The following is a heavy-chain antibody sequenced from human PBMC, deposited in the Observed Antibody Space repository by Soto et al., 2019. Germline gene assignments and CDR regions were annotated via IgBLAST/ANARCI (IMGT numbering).Heavy chain of an antibody. CDR1: GGSINNHY. J-gene: IGHJ4*02. V-gene: IGHV4-59*11. CDR2: VYYNGIT. Sequence: QVQLQESGPGLVKPWETLSLTCTVSGGSINNHYWSWIRQPPGKGLEWLGYVYYNGITNYNPSLESRVTMSVDTSKNQVSLNLTSLTAADTAIYFCTRANWYSEYWGQGTLVTVSS. CDR3: TRANWYSEY. D-gene: IGHD7-27*01.